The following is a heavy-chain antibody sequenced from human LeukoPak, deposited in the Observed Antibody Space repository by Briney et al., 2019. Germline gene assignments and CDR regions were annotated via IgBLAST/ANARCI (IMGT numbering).Heavy chain of an antibody. CDR3: ARGRCSSTSCYSDY. D-gene: IGHD2-2*01. Sequence: ASVKVSCKASGGTFSSYAISWVRQAPGQGLEXXXXXIPMFGTAKYAQKFQGRVTITADESTSTAYMELSSLRSEDTAVYYCARGRCSSTSCYSDYWGQGTLVTVSS. CDR2: XIPMFGTA. V-gene: IGHV1-69*13. CDR1: GGTFSSYA. J-gene: IGHJ4*02.